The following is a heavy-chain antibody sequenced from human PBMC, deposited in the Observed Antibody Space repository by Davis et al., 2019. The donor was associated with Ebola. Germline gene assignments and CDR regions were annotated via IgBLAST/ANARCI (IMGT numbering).Heavy chain of an antibody. D-gene: IGHD2-15*01. CDR3: ARDVELGYCSCGSCWTEDYYGMDV. CDR2: TYYRSKWYT. Sequence: SQTLSLTCAISGDSVSSTSAAWNWVRQSPSRGLEWLVRTYYRSKWYTDYAVSVKSRITINPDTSKHQFSLQLNAVTPEDTAVYYCARDVELGYCSCGSCWTEDYYGMDVWGQGTTVTVSS. V-gene: IGHV6-1*01. J-gene: IGHJ6*02. CDR1: GDSVSSTSAA.